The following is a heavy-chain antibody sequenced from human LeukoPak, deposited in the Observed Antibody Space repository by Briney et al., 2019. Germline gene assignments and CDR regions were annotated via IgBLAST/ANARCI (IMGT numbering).Heavy chain of an antibody. CDR2: ISYDGSNK. CDR1: GFIFSSYG. D-gene: IGHD4-11*01. CDR3: AKDALSAKWVTLQKSYGMDV. J-gene: IGHJ6*02. V-gene: IGHV3-30*18. Sequence: TGGSLRLSCAASGFIFSSYGMHWVRQAPGKGLEWVAVISYDGSNKYYADSVKGRFTISRDNSKNTLYLQMNSLRAEDTAVYYCAKDALSAKWVTLQKSYGMDVWGQGTTVTVSS.